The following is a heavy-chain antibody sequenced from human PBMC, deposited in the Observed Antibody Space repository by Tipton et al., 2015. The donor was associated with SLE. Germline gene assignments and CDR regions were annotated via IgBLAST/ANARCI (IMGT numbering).Heavy chain of an antibody. J-gene: IGHJ4*02. CDR3: ARGGQYYGSGSYFDY. CDR1: GFTIYSYA. V-gene: IGHV3-30-3*01. CDR2: VSYSESTQ. D-gene: IGHD3-10*01. Sequence: SLRLSCVASGFTIYSYAMHWVRLTPGKGLDCVALVSYSESTQFYADPVKGRFTISRDNSKNTLYLQMNSLQTDDTAVYYCARGGQYYGSGSYFDYWGQGTLVTVSS.